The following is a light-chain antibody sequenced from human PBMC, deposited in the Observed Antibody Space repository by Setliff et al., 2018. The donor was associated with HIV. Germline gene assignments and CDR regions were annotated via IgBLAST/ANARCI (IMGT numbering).Light chain of an antibody. J-gene: IGKJ1*01. CDR2: AAS. Sequence: DIQVTQSPSVMSASVGDRVTITCRASQDIGNSSAWFQQKPGKAPKRLIYAASRLQSGVPSRFSGSGSGAEFTLTISSLQPEDFATYYCLQHNGFPLTFGQGTKVDIK. CDR3: LQHNGFPLT. V-gene: IGKV1-17*03. CDR1: QDIGNS.